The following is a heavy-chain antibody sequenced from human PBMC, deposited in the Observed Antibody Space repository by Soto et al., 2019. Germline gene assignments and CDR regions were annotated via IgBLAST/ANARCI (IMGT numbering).Heavy chain of an antibody. CDR3: ARPRLGYCSSTSCSPADY. Sequence: GGSLRLSCAASGFTFSSYWMHWVRQAPGKGLVWVSRINSDGSSTSYADSVKGRFTISRDNAKNTLYLQMNSLRAEDTAVYYCARPRLGYCSSTSCSPADYWGQGTLVTVSS. CDR2: INSDGSST. D-gene: IGHD2-2*01. V-gene: IGHV3-74*01. J-gene: IGHJ4*01. CDR1: GFTFSSYW.